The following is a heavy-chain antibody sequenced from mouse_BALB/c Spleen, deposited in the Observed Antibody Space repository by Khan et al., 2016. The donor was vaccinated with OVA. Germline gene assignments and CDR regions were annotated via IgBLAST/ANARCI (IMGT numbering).Heavy chain of an antibody. CDR1: GFSLTTYG. CDR2: IWSDGKT. Sequence: QVQLKESGPDLVAPSQSLSITCTVSGFSLTTYGVHWVRQPPGKGLEWLGVIWSDGKTTYNSPLKSRLSISKDNSKSQVFLKMNSLQTDDTAMYHCARSNFEAMDYWGQGTSVTVSS. J-gene: IGHJ4*01. V-gene: IGHV2-6-2*01. CDR3: ARSNFEAMDY. D-gene: IGHD2-5*01.